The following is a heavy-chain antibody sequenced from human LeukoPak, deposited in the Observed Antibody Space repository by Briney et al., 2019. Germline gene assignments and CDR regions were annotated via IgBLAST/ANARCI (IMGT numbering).Heavy chain of an antibody. CDR1: GFIFSDYN. D-gene: IGHD2-2*01. J-gene: IGHJ4*02. Sequence: GGSLRLSCAGSGFIFSDYNMNWVRQAPGKGLEWVSTISGSGGSTYYADSVKGRFTISRDNSKNTLYLQMNSLRAEDTAEYYCAKVNGYCSTTRCFFDYWGQGTLVTVSS. CDR3: AKVNGYCSTTRCFFDY. CDR2: ISGSGGST. V-gene: IGHV3-23*01.